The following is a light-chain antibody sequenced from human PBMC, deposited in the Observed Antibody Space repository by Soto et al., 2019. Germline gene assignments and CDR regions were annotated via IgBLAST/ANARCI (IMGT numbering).Light chain of an antibody. V-gene: IGLV2-8*01. CDR2: EVS. J-gene: IGLJ2*01. Sequence: QSALTQPPSASGSPGQSVTISCTGTSSDVGAYDNVSWYQQHPGKAPKLMIYEVSQPPSGVPDRFSGSKSGNTASLTISGLQAEDEGDYYCSSFAGINNLLFGGGTKLTVL. CDR3: SSFAGINNLL. CDR1: SSDVGAYDN.